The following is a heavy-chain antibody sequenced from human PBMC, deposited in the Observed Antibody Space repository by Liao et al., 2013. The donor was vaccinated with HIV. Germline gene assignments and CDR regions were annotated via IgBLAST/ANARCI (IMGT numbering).Heavy chain of an antibody. J-gene: IGHJ4*02. CDR3: ARDSNYGSGXGGVIAGQIGFDY. D-gene: IGHD3-10*01. CDR1: GGSFTGYY. CDR2: INHSGST. V-gene: IGHV4-34*01. Sequence: QVQLQQWGAGLLKPSETLPLTCAVYGGSFTGYYWSWIRQPPGKGLEWIGEINHSGSTNYNPSLKSRVTISVDTSKNQFSLKLSSVTAADTAVYYCARDSNYGSGXGGVIAGQIGFDYWGQGTLVTVSS.